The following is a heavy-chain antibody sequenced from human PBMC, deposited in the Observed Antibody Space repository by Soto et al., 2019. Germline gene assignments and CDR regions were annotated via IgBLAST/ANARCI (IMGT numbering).Heavy chain of an antibody. Sequence: QVQLVESGGGLVKPGGSLRLSCAASGFIFSNYYMSWIRKAPGKGLEWVSYISTTGSTKHYADSVKGRFTISRDNAKNSLYLQMNILRAEDTAVYYCARDQDYGDYTDYWGQGTLVTVSS. CDR2: ISTTGSTK. CDR1: GFIFSNYY. CDR3: ARDQDYGDYTDY. J-gene: IGHJ4*02. D-gene: IGHD4-17*01. V-gene: IGHV3-11*01.